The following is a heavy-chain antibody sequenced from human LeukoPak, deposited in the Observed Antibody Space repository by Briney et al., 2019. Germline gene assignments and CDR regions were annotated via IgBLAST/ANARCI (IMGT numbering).Heavy chain of an antibody. J-gene: IGHJ4*02. D-gene: IGHD3-3*02. CDR2: INAGGRST. CDR1: GFTFSNYA. Sequence: GGSLRLSCVASGFTFSNYAMGWVRQAPGKGLEWVSTINAGGRSTYYADSVKGRFTVSRDDSKSTLYLQMNSLRAEDTAVYYCAKDRRSPLAMYYFDYWGQGTLVTVSS. V-gene: IGHV3-23*01. CDR3: AKDRRSPLAMYYFDY.